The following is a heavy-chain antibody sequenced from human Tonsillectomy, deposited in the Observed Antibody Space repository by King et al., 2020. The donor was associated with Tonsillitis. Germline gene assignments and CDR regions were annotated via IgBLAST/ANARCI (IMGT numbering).Heavy chain of an antibody. V-gene: IGHV3-7*04. CDR3: ARVKRTTWGTHNYGMDV. CDR2: VDHDGSQK. J-gene: IGHJ6*02. D-gene: IGHD2/OR15-2a*01. CDR1: GFTFTTYW. Sequence: VQLVESGGGLVQPGGSLRLSCAASGFTFTTYWMTWVRQPPGKWLELVANVDHDGSQKYYVVSVSGRFTISRDNAKHSLNLQMNSLRVEDTAVYFCARVKRTTWGTHNYGMDVWGQGTTVTVAS.